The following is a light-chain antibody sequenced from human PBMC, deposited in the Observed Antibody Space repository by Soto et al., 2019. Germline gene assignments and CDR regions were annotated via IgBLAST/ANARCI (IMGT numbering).Light chain of an antibody. V-gene: IGKV3-15*01. CDR3: QQYNSWPWT. J-gene: IGKJ1*01. CDR2: GAS. CDR1: QSVSRN. Sequence: EIVMTQSPATLSVSPGERATLSCRASQSVSRNLAWYQQKPDQAPRLLISGASTRAAGIPARFSGSGSGTEFTLTISSLQSEDFTIYYCQQYNSWPWTFCQGTKVEIK.